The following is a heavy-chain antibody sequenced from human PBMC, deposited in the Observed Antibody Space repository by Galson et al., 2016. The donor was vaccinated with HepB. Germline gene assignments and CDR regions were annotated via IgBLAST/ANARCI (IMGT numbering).Heavy chain of an antibody. CDR3: LKSGYCGITGCFHAFDI. V-gene: IGHV3-64D*08. D-gene: IGHD2-2*01. CDR1: GFTFSSYS. CDR2: ISNDGRSR. J-gene: IGHJ3*02. Sequence: SLRLSCAASGFTFSSYSMHWVRQAPGKGLEYISTISNDGRSRYFVDSVGGRFTISRDNSKNTVYLQMSSLRPEDSATYYCLKSGYCGITGCFHAFDIWGQGTMVTVSS.